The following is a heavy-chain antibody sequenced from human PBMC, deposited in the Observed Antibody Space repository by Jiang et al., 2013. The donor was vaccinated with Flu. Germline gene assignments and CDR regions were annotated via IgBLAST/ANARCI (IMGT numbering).Heavy chain of an antibody. Sequence: KPTQTLTLTCTFSGFSLSTSGMRVSWIRQPPGKALEWLARIDWDDDKFYSTSLKTRLTISKDTSKNQVVLTMTNMDPVDTATYYCARTLAVAGVFDYWGQGTLVTVSS. D-gene: IGHD6-19*01. CDR2: IDWDDDK. V-gene: IGHV2-70*04. CDR1: GFSLSTSGMR. CDR3: ARTLAVAGVFDY. J-gene: IGHJ4*02.